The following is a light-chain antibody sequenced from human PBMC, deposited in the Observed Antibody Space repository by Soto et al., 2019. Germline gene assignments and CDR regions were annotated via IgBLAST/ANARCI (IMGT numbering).Light chain of an antibody. CDR2: GAS. V-gene: IGKV3-20*01. J-gene: IGKJ3*01. CDR3: QQYGDSRT. Sequence: EIVLTQSPGTLSLSPGERATLSCRASQSVSSSYLAWYQQKPGQAPRLLIYGASTRATDIPDRFSGSGSGTDFTLTISRLEPEDFAVYYCQQYGDSRTFGPGTKVDIK. CDR1: QSVSSSY.